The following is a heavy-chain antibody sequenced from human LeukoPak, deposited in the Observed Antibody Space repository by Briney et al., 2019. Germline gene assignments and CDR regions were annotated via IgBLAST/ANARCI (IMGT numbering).Heavy chain of an antibody. J-gene: IGHJ4*02. Sequence: SGGSLRLSCAASGLTFSSYAMNWVPQAPGKGLEGVSGISGSGGSTNYADSVKGRFTISRDNSKNTLSLQMNSLIADDTAVYYCAKDRYSGSGNLFDYWGQGTLVTVSS. CDR2: ISGSGGST. CDR1: GLTFSSYA. V-gene: IGHV3-23*01. D-gene: IGHD3-10*01. CDR3: AKDRYSGSGNLFDY.